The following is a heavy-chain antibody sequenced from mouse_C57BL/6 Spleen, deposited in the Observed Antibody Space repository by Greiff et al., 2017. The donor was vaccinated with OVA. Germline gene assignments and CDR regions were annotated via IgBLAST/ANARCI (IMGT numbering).Heavy chain of an antibody. V-gene: IGHV1-64*01. CDR2: IHPNSGST. J-gene: IGHJ4*01. Sequence: VQLQQPGAELVKPGASVTLSCKASGYTFTSYWMHWVKQRPGQGLEWIGMIHPNSGSTNYNEKFKSKATLTVDKSSSTAYMQLSSLTSEDSAVYYCARSPGPYYAMDYWGQGTSVTVSS. CDR1: GYTFTSYW. CDR3: ARSPGPYYAMDY.